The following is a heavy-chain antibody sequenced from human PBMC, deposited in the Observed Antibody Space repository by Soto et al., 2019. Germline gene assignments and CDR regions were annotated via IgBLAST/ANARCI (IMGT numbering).Heavy chain of an antibody. CDR3: ARDTVLTGMFDF. Sequence: PSETLSLTCVVSDGSISTYDWWTWVRQPPGKGLEWIGKMFHSGGADYSPSLKSRVTISADSSKNHFSLRLTAVTAADTAVYYCARDTVLTGMFDFWGQGTLVTVSS. V-gene: IGHV4-4*02. CDR1: DGSISTYDW. CDR2: MFHSGGA. J-gene: IGHJ4*02. D-gene: IGHD4-17*01.